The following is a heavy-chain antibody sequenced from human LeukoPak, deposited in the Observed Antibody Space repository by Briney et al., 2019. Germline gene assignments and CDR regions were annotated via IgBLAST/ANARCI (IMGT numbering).Heavy chain of an antibody. Sequence: GGSLRLSCAASGFTFSSYSMNWVRQAPGKGLEWVSSISSSSSYIYYADSVKGRFTISRDNAKNSLYLQMNSLRAEDTAVYYCARDAHYYDSSGYLDYWGQGTLVTVSS. D-gene: IGHD3-22*01. CDR1: GFTFSSYS. CDR3: ARDAHYYDSSGYLDY. J-gene: IGHJ4*02. V-gene: IGHV3-21*01. CDR2: ISSSSSYI.